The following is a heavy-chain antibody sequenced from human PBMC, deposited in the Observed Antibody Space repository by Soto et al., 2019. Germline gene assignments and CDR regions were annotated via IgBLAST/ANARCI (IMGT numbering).Heavy chain of an antibody. Sequence: GESLKISCKGSGYSFTSYWIGWVRQMPGKGLEWMGIIYPGDSDTRYSPSFQGQVTLAADKSISTAYLQWSRLKTSETGMYYCERHYCSSTRCYGVCHYYCGMDVWGQVHRVTV. D-gene: IGHD2-2*01. CDR1: GYSFTSYW. CDR3: ERHYCSSTRCYGVCHYYCGMDV. J-gene: IGHJ6*02. V-gene: IGHV5-51*01. CDR2: IYPGDSDT.